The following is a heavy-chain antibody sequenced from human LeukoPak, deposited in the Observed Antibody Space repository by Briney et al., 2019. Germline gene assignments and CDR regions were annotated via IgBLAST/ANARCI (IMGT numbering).Heavy chain of an antibody. J-gene: IGHJ3*02. Sequence: GGSLRLSRAASQFTFGDYAMHWVRQAPGKGLEWVSGISWSSGSIAYADSVKGRFTISRDNAKNSLYLQMNSLRAEDTALYYCAKDRYSGSSSDAFDIWGQGTMVTVSS. CDR3: AKDRYSGSSSDAFDI. CDR1: QFTFGDYA. V-gene: IGHV3-9*01. D-gene: IGHD1-26*01. CDR2: ISWSSGSI.